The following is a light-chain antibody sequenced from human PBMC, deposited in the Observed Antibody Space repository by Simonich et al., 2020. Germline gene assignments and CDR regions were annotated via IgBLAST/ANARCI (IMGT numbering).Light chain of an antibody. Sequence: EIVLTQSPATLSLSPGERATLSCRASQSVSSYLAWYQHKPGQAPRLLIYYASNRATGSPARFSGSGSGTDFTLTISSLEPEDFAVYYCQQRSNWPPYTFGQGTKLEIK. V-gene: IGKV3-11*01. CDR1: QSVSSY. CDR3: QQRSNWPPYT. J-gene: IGKJ2*01. CDR2: YAS.